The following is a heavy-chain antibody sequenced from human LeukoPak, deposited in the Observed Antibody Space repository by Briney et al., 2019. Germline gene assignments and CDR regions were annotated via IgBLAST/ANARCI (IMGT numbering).Heavy chain of an antibody. CDR3: ARMSPRATKASFDY. Sequence: SETLSLTCTVSGGSISSYYWSWIRQPPGKGLEWIGYIYYSGSTNYNPSLKSRVTISVDTSKNQFSLKLSSVTAADTAVYYCARMSPRATKASFDYWGQGTLVIVSS. V-gene: IGHV4-59*01. D-gene: IGHD1-26*01. J-gene: IGHJ4*02. CDR1: GGSISSYY. CDR2: IYYSGST.